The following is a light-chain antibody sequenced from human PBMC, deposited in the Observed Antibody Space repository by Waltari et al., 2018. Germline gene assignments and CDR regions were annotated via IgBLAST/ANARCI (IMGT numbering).Light chain of an antibody. CDR3: LQYNGEPRT. J-gene: IGKJ1*01. V-gene: IGKV1-5*03. CDR2: KAS. CDR1: QNINTW. Sequence: LSASVGDRVTITCRASQNINTWLAWHQQKPGKAPKLLIYKASSLESGVPSRFSGSGSGTEYTLTISSLQPDDFATYYCLQYNGEPRTFGQGTKVEVK.